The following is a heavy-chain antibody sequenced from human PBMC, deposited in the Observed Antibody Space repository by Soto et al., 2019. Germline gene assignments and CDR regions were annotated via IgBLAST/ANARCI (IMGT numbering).Heavy chain of an antibody. D-gene: IGHD2-15*01. V-gene: IGHV4-34*01. CDR1: GGSFSGYY. CDR2: INHSGST. CDR3: ARHRYCSGATCYHLDNWFDP. J-gene: IGHJ5*02. Sequence: SETLSLTCAVYGGSFSGYYWSWIRQPPGKGLEWIGEINHSGSTNYNPSLKSRVTISVDTSKNQSSLKLSSVTAADTAVYYCARHRYCSGATCYHLDNWFDPWGQGTLVTVSS.